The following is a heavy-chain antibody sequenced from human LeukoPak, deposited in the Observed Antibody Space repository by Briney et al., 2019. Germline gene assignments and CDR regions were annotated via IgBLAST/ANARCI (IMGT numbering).Heavy chain of an antibody. J-gene: IGHJ4*02. Sequence: PSETLYLTRTVSGDSISSYFWSWIRQPPGKGLEWIGYIYYSGSTNYNPSLKSRLTISVDTSKNQFSLKLSSVTAADTAVYYCARSSCSGGSCRAPGDYWGQGTLVTASS. CDR2: IYYSGST. CDR3: ARSSCSGGSCRAPGDY. D-gene: IGHD2-15*01. CDR1: GDSISSYF. V-gene: IGHV4-59*01.